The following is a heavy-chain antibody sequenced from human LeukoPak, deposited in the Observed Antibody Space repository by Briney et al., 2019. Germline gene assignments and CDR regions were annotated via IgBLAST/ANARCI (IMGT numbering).Heavy chain of an antibody. D-gene: IGHD3-3*01. V-gene: IGHV4-39*07. J-gene: IGHJ3*02. CDR3: ARWGQTDYDFWSGYIGYAFDI. CDR1: GGSISSSSYY. Sequence: SETLSLTCTVSGGSISSSSYYWGWIRQPPGKGLEWIGSIYYSGSTYYNPSLKSRVTISVDTSKNQFSLKLSSVTAADTAVYYCARWGQTDYDFWSGYIGYAFDIWGQGTMVTVSS. CDR2: IYYSGST.